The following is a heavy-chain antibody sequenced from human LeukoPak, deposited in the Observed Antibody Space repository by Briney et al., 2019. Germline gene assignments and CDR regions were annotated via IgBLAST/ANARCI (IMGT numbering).Heavy chain of an antibody. J-gene: IGHJ4*02. V-gene: IGHV3-30*04. CDR1: GFTFSSYA. D-gene: IGHD2-21*02. CDR3: ARDFGAYCGGDCSEQPDY. CDR2: ISYDGSNK. Sequence: PGRSLRLSCAASGFTFSSYAMHWVRQAPGKGLEWVAVISYDGSNKYYADSVKGRFTISRDNSKNTLYLQMNSLRAEDTAVYYCARDFGAYCGGDCSEQPDYWGQGTLVTVSS.